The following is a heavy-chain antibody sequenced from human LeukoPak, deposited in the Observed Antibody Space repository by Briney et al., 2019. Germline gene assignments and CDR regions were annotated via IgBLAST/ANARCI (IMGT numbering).Heavy chain of an antibody. CDR2: IWYDGTTR. Sequence: GGSLRLSCAASGFIFSSYGMHWVRQAPGKGLEWVAVIWYDGTTRFYADSVKGRFTISRDNSKNTVYLQMNSLRADDTSVYYCARGFHADSGDYFEYWGQGTLVTVSS. J-gene: IGHJ4*02. V-gene: IGHV3-33*01. CDR3: ARGFHADSGDYFEY. D-gene: IGHD4-17*01. CDR1: GFIFSSYG.